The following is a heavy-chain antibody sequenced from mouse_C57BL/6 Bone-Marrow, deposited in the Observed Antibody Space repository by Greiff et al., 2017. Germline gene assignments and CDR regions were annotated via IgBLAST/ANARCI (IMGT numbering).Heavy chain of an antibody. V-gene: IGHV5-6*01. CDR2: ISSGGSYT. D-gene: IGHD2-2*01. CDR3: ARGGGYPFAY. CDR1: GFTFSSYG. J-gene: IGHJ3*01. Sequence: EVKLQASGGDLVKPGGSLKLSCAASGFTFSSYGMSWVRLTPDKRLEWVSTISSGGSYTYYPDSVKGRFTNSRDNAKKTLYLQMSSLKSEDTAMYYCARGGGYPFAYWGQGTLVTVSA.